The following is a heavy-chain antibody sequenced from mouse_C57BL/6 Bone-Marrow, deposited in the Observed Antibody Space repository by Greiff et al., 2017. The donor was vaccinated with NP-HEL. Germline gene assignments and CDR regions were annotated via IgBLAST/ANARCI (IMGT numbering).Heavy chain of an antibody. J-gene: IGHJ2*01. Sequence: EVQVVESGGGLVQPGGSMKLSCVASGFTFSNYWMNWVRQSPEQGLEWVAQIRLKSDNYATHYAESVKGRFTISRDDSKSSVYLQMNNLRAEDTGIDYCTGGITTVVEGYWGKGTTLTVSS. V-gene: IGHV6-3*01. CDR2: IRLKSDNYAT. CDR1: GFTFSNYW. CDR3: TGGITTVVEGY. D-gene: IGHD1-1*01.